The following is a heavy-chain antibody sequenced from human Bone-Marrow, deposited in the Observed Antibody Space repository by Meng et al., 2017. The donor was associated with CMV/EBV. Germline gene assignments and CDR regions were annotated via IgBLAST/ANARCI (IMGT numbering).Heavy chain of an antibody. CDR1: GFTFSSYS. J-gene: IGHJ4*02. V-gene: IGHV3-21*01. D-gene: IGHD3-10*01. CDR2: ISSSSSYI. Sequence: GESLKISCAASGFTFSSYSMNWVRQAPGKGLEWVSSISSSSSYIYYADSVKGRFTISRDNAKNSLYLQMNSLRAEDTAVYYCARDISRRGVRDKFDYWGQGTLVTVSS. CDR3: ARDISRRGVRDKFDY.